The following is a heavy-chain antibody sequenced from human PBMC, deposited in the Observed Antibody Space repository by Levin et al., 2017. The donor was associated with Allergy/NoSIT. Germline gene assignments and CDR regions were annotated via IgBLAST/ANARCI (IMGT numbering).Heavy chain of an antibody. Sequence: PGGSLRLSCSASGFTFSGYAMHWVRQAPGKGLEYVSAVSSNGGSTHYADSVKGRFTISRDNSKNTLYLQMSSLRLEDTAVYYCVKGRSSWFLTADYWGQGALVTVSS. J-gene: IGHJ4*02. V-gene: IGHV3-64D*06. CDR1: GFTFSGYA. D-gene: IGHD6-13*01. CDR2: VSSNGGST. CDR3: VKGRSSWFLTADY.